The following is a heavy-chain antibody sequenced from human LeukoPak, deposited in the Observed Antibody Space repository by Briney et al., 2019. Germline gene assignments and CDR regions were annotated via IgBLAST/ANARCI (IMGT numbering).Heavy chain of an antibody. CDR1: GGSISSGNW. V-gene: IGHV4-4*02. CDR2: IYHSGST. D-gene: IGHD3-10*01. CDR3: VRYVVYGSGIYYFDY. J-gene: IGHJ4*02. Sequence: PSGTLSLTCAVSGGSISSGNWWSWVRQPPGKGLEWIGEIYHSGSTNYNPSLKSRVTISVDKSKNQFSLKLTSVTAADTAVFYCVRYVVYGSGIYYFDYWGQGTLVTVSS.